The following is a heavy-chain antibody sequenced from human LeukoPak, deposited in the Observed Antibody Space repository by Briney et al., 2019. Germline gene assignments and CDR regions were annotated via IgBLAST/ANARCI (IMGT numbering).Heavy chain of an antibody. J-gene: IGHJ4*02. D-gene: IGHD3-22*01. CDR2: IYTRGST. CDR1: GGSITSYY. Sequence: SETLSLTCTVSGGSITSYYWSWIRQPAGKGLEWIGRIYTRGSTKYSPSLKSRVTLSVDTSKNQFSLRLSSVTAADTAVYYCAGEGHYYDDTGYYYGGEDYWGQGTLVTVSP. CDR3: AGEGHYYDDTGYYYGGEDY. V-gene: IGHV4-4*07.